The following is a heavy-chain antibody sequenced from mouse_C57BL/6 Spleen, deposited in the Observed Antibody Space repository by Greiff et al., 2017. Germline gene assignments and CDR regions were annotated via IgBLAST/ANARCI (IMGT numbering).Heavy chain of an antibody. J-gene: IGHJ1*03. D-gene: IGHD2-3*01. CDR1: GFTFSSYA. V-gene: IGHV5-9-1*02. CDR2: ISSGGDYI. CDR3: TREWLLPSYWYFDV. Sequence: LVESGEGLVKPGGSLKLSCAASGFTFSSYAMSWVRQTPEKRLEWVAYISSGGDYIYYADTVKGRFTISRDNARNTLYLQMSSLKSEDTAMYYCTREWLLPSYWYFDVWGTGTTVTVSS.